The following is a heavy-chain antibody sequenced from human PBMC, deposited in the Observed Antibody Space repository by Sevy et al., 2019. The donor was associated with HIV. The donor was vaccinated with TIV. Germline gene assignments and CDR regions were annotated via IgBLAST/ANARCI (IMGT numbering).Heavy chain of an antibody. CDR1: GFTFSSYG. D-gene: IGHD2-2*01. J-gene: IGHJ6*02. CDR3: AKENSNIVAVPAAPPDV. V-gene: IGHV3-30*18. Sequence: GGSLRLSCAASGFTFSSYGMHWVRQAPGKGLEWVAVISYDGSNKYYADSVKGRFTISRDNSKNTLYLQMNSLRAEDTAVYYCAKENSNIVAVPAAPPDVWGQGTTVTVSS. CDR2: ISYDGSNK.